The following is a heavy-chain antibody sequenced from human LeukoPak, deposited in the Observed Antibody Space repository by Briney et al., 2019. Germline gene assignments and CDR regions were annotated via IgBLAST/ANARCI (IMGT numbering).Heavy chain of an antibody. J-gene: IGHJ4*02. D-gene: IGHD3-22*01. CDR1: GFTLSNYW. V-gene: IGHV3-7*01. Sequence: QAGGSLRLSCAASGFTLSNYWMSWVRQAPGKGLEWVANIKQDGSEKYYVDSVKGRFSISRDNAKNSLYLQMNSLRADDTAVYYCVREFSGYYYSGPSPFDYWGQGTLVTVSS. CDR3: VREFSGYYYSGPSPFDY. CDR2: IKQDGSEK.